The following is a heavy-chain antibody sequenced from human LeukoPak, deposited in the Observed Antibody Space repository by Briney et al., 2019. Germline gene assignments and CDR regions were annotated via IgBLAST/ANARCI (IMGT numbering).Heavy chain of an antibody. CDR3: AKGGYFAFDF. V-gene: IGHV3-23*01. Sequence: GGSLRLSCAASGFTFSTNDMSWVRQTPGKGLEWVSLISGSSGRTYYVDSAQGRFSISRDNSKNTLYLQMHSLRAEDTATYFCAKGGYFAFDFWGQGTKVTVSS. J-gene: IGHJ3*01. CDR1: GFTFSTND. D-gene: IGHD2-2*03. CDR2: ISGSSGRT.